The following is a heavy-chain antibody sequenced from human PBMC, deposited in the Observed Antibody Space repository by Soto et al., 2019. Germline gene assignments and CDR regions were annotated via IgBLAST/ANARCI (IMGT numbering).Heavy chain of an antibody. Sequence: QVQLQESGPGLVKPSQTLSLTCTVSGGSISSGGHYWSWIRQHPGKGLEWIGYIYYSGSTYYNPSLKSRVTISVDTSKNQFSLKLSSVTPANTAVKSCARDFGAIAAAGTNAFDIWGQGTMVTVFS. CDR3: ARDFGAIAAAGTNAFDI. D-gene: IGHD6-13*01. CDR2: IYYSGST. CDR1: GGSISSGGHY. V-gene: IGHV4-31*03. J-gene: IGHJ3*02.